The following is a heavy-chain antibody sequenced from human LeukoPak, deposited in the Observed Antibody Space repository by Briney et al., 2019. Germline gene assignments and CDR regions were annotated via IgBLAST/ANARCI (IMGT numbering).Heavy chain of an antibody. CDR2: VNPSGGRA. D-gene: IGHD1-26*01. CDR1: GYTFTSYY. V-gene: IGHV1-46*01. J-gene: IGHJ4*02. CDR3: ARIGSSGGEDF. Sequence: ASVKVSCKASGYTFTSYYLHWVRQAPGRGLEWVGMVNPSGGRAVHAQKFQGRVTVTRDMSTTTVYMGLNSLRLEDTAVYSCARIGSSGGEDFWGQGSLVTVSS.